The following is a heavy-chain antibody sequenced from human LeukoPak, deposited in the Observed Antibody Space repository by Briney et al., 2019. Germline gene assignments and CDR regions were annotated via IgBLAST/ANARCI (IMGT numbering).Heavy chain of an antibody. CDR2: ISAYNGNT. J-gene: IGHJ6*02. Sequence: GASVKVSCKASGYTFTSYGISWVRQASGQGLEWMGWISAYNGNTNYAQKLQGRVTMTTDTSTSTAYMELRSLRSDDTAVYYCARDGMALDYTPNDKYYYYGMDVWGQGTTVTVSS. V-gene: IGHV1-18*01. CDR3: ARDGMALDYTPNDKYYYYGMDV. CDR1: GYTFTSYG. D-gene: IGHD4-11*01.